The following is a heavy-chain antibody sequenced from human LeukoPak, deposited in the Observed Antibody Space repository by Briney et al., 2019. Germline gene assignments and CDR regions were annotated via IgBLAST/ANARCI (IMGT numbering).Heavy chain of an antibody. V-gene: IGHV4-34*01. J-gene: IGHJ4*02. D-gene: IGHD3-10*01. CDR2: INHSGST. Sequence: SETLSLTCTVSGGSISSYYWSWIRQPPGKGLEWIGEINHSGSTNYNPSLKSRVTISVDTSKNQFSLKLSSVTAADTAVYYCARGRYYYGSGSYYNRRGFDYWGQGTLVTVSS. CDR1: GGSISSYY. CDR3: ARGRYYYGSGSYYNRRGFDY.